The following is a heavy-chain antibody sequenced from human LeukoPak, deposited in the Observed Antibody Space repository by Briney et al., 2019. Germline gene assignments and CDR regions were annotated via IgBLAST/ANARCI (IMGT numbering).Heavy chain of an antibody. Sequence: SVKVSCKASGGTFSSYAISWVRQAPGQRLEWMGGIIPIFGTANYAQKFQGTVTITTDEYTSTAYMELSSLRSEDTAVYYCARVQFNYYYFDYWGQGTLVTVSS. CDR1: GGTFSSYA. CDR3: ARVQFNYYYFDY. V-gene: IGHV1-69*05. J-gene: IGHJ4*02. CDR2: IIPIFGTA. D-gene: IGHD4-11*01.